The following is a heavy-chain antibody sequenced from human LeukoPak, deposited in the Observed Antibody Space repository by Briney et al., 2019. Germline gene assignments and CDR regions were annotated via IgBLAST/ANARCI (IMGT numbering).Heavy chain of an antibody. CDR1: GDSISLSFYY. Sequence: SETLSLTCSVSGDSISLSFYYWGWIRQPPGRALEWIGYIYYTGSTNYNPSLESRVTMSVDTSKNQFSLKLSSVAAADTAVYYCAANYDDSSGHGYYYYYMDVWGKGTTVTISS. D-gene: IGHD3-22*01. V-gene: IGHV4-61*05. CDR2: IYYTGST. CDR3: AANYDDSSGHGYYYYYMDV. J-gene: IGHJ6*03.